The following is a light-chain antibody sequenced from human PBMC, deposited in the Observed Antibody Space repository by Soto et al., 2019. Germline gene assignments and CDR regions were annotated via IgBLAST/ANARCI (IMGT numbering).Light chain of an antibody. J-gene: IGKJ1*01. CDR3: QQRSNWPPT. CDR1: QSVSSY. CDR2: DAS. V-gene: IGKV3-11*01. Sequence: EIVFTQSPATLSLSPGERATLSCRASQSVSSYLAWYQQKPGQAPRLLIYDASNRATGIPARFSGSGSGTDFTLTICSLEPEDFAVYYCQQRSNWPPTFGQGTKV.